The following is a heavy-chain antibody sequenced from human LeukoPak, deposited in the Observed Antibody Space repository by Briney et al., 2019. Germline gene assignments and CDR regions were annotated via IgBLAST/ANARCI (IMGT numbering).Heavy chain of an antibody. CDR1: GYTFTSYD. D-gene: IGHD3-16*02. CDR2: MNPNSGNT. CDR3: ARANVITFGGVIVQSPSYY. J-gene: IGHJ4*02. V-gene: IGHV1-8*01. Sequence: ASVKVSCKASGYTFTSYDINWVRQATGQGLEWMGWMNPNSGNTGYAQKFQGRVTMTRNTSISTAYMQLSSLRSEDTAVYYCARANVITFGGVIVQSPSYYWGQGTLVTVSS.